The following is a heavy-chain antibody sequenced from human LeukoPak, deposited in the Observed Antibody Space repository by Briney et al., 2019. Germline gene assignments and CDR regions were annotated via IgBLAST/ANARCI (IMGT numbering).Heavy chain of an antibody. D-gene: IGHD3-22*01. Sequence: SETLSLTCAVSGGSISSGGYSWSWIRQPPGKGLEWIGYIYHSGSTYYNPSLKSRVTISVDRSKNQFSLKLSSVTAADTAVYYCARGNYYDSSGLLPGFDYGGQGPLVTVSP. V-gene: IGHV4-30-2*01. CDR1: GGSISSGGYS. CDR2: IYHSGST. CDR3: ARGNYYDSSGLLPGFDY. J-gene: IGHJ4*02.